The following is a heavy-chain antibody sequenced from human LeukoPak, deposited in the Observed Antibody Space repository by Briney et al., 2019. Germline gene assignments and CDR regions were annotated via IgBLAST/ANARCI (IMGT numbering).Heavy chain of an antibody. J-gene: IGHJ2*01. CDR2: ISGYNGDT. D-gene: IGHD1-26*01. V-gene: IGHV1-8*02. CDR1: GYTFTGYY. Sequence: ASVKVSCKASGYTFTGYYMHWVRQVPGQGLEWMGWISGYNGDTAYAQKFQGRVTMTRNTSISTAYMELSSLRSEDTAVYYCARSSGSYWLGYFDLWGRGTLVTVSS. CDR3: ARSSGSYWLGYFDL.